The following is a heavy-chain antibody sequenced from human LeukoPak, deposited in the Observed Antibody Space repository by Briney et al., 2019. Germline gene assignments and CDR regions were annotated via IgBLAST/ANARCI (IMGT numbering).Heavy chain of an antibody. D-gene: IGHD2-21*01. CDR3: TTANCGGDCYIRRRSRYFDY. Sequence: EPGGSLRLSCAASGFTFSSYSMNWVRQAPGKGLEWVGFIRSKAYGGTTEYAASVKGRFTISRDDSKSIAYLQMNSLKTEDTAVYYCTTANCGGDCYIRRRSRYFDYWGQGTLVTVSS. CDR2: IRSKAYGGTT. V-gene: IGHV3-49*04. CDR1: GFTFSSYS. J-gene: IGHJ4*02.